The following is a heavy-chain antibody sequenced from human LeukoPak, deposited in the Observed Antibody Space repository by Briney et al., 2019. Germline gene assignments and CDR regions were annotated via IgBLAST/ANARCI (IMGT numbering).Heavy chain of an antibody. Sequence: SETLSLTCTVSGGSISTDSYYWGWIRQPPGEGLEWIANIYYSGNTYYNPSLKSRVAISVDMSKSQFSLELSSVTAADTAIYYCTRHKRWLQSPDAFDIWGQGTMVTVSS. J-gene: IGHJ3*02. CDR1: GGSISTDSYY. CDR2: IYYSGNT. D-gene: IGHD5-24*01. V-gene: IGHV4-39*07. CDR3: TRHKRWLQSPDAFDI.